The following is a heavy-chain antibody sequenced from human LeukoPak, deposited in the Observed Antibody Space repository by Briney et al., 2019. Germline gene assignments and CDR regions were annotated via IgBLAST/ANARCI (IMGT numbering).Heavy chain of an antibody. CDR3: ARDRIRTGARP. J-gene: IGHJ5*02. Sequence: ASVKVSCKASGYTFTSYGISWVRQAPGQRLEWMGWISAYNGNTNYAQKLQGRVTMTTDTSTSAAYMELRSLRSDDTAVYYCARDRIRTGARPWGQGTLVTVSS. V-gene: IGHV1-18*04. D-gene: IGHD2/OR15-2a*01. CDR2: ISAYNGNT. CDR1: GYTFTSYG.